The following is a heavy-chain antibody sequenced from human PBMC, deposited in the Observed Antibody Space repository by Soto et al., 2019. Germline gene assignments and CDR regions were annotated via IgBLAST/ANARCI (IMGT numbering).Heavy chain of an antibody. V-gene: IGHV5-51*01. CDR3: AVSSATLTRTGLGIMDS. D-gene: IGHD3-9*01. J-gene: IGHJ4*02. Sequence: GESLKISCKSSGYDFNRYWIGWVRQMPGKGLEWMGIIYPGDSDTRYSPSFQGQVTISVDKSISTAYLQWSSLRASDSAVYYCAVSSATLTRTGLGIMDSWGQGTLVTVSS. CDR1: GYDFNRYW. CDR2: IYPGDSDT.